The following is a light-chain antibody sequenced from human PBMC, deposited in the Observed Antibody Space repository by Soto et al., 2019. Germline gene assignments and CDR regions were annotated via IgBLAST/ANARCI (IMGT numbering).Light chain of an antibody. CDR3: QSYDSSLSAYV. V-gene: IGLV1-40*01. CDR2: GNS. J-gene: IGLJ1*01. Sequence: QSVLTQPPSVSGAPGQRVTISCTGSSSNIGAGNDVHWYKQVPGTAPKLLIYGNSNRPSGVPDRISGSKSGTSASLPITGLQTEDEADFYCQSYDSSLSAYVFGTGTKLTVL. CDR1: SSNIGAGND.